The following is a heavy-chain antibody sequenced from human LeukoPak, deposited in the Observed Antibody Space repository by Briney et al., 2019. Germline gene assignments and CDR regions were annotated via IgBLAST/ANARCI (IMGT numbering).Heavy chain of an antibody. CDR1: GGSFSGYY. V-gene: IGHV4-34*01. CDR2: INHSVST. Sequence: SETLSLTCAVYGGSFSGYYWSWIRQPPGKGLEWIGEINHSVSTNYNPSLKSRVTISVDTSKNQFSLKLSSVTAADTAVYYCARDRVKYYYDSSGYSSLEYWGQGTLVTVSS. CDR3: ARDRVKYYYDSSGYSSLEY. J-gene: IGHJ4*02. D-gene: IGHD3-22*01.